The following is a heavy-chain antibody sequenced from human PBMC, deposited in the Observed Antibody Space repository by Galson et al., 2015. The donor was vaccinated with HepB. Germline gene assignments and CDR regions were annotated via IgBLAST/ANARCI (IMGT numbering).Heavy chain of an antibody. V-gene: IGHV3-49*04. CDR2: IRSKAYGGTT. CDR3: TRAADTAMVTGGNYPDY. D-gene: IGHD5-18*01. Sequence: SLRLSCAASGFTFGDYAMSWVRQAPGKGLEWVGFIRSKAYGGTTEYAASVKGRFTISRDDSKSIAYLQMNSLKTEDTAVYYCTRAADTAMVTGGNYPDYWGQGTLVTVSS. CDR1: GFTFGDYA. J-gene: IGHJ4*02.